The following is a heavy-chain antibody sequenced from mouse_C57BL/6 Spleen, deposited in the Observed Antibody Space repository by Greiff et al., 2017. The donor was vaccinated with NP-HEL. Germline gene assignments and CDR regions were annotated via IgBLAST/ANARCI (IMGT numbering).Heavy chain of an antibody. V-gene: IGHV1-74*01. Sequence: QVQLQQPGAELVKPGASVKVSCKASGYTFTSYWMHWVKQRPGRGLEWIGRIHPSDSDTNYNQKFKGKATLTVDKSSSTAYMQLSSLTSEDSAVYYWASSTLYYGSSIYYFDYWGQGTTLTVSS. CDR2: IHPSDSDT. J-gene: IGHJ2*01. CDR3: ASSTLYYGSSIYYFDY. D-gene: IGHD1-1*01. CDR1: GYTFTSYW.